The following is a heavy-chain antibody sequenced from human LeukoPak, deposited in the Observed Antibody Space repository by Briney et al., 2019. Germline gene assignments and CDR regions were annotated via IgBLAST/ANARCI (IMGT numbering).Heavy chain of an antibody. CDR3: ARDMSRAGAFDI. J-gene: IGHJ3*02. V-gene: IGHV4-31*03. CDR1: GGSISSGGYY. Sequence: PSETLSLTCTVSGGSISSGGYYWSWIRQHPGKGLEWIGYIYYSGSTYNNPSLKSRVTISVDTSKNQFSLKLSSVTAADTAVYYCARDMSRAGAFDIWGQGTMVTVSS. CDR2: IYYSGST. D-gene: IGHD3-10*02.